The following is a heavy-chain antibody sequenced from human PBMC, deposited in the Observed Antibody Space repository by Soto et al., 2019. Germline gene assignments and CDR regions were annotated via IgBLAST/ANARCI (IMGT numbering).Heavy chain of an antibody. CDR3: AREAGSGGGHH. D-gene: IGHD1-26*01. J-gene: IGHJ5*02. Sequence: QGQLVQSGAEVERPGPSVKVSCKAFGYIFTNYGITWVRQAPGQGLEWVGWISTSNGNTYYAQNLHGRITMTTDASTTTAYMELNSLRFDDTAVYYCAREAGSGGGHHWGQGTLVTVSS. CDR2: ISTSNGNT. CDR1: GYIFTNYG. V-gene: IGHV1-18*01.